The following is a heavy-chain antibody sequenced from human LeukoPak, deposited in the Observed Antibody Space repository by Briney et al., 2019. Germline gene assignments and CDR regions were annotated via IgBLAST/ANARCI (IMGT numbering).Heavy chain of an antibody. V-gene: IGHV3-53*01. J-gene: IGHJ4*02. Sequence: GGSLRLSCAASGFTVTSNYMSWVRQAPGKGLEWVSVIYSGGSTKYADSVKGRLTISRDNSKNTIDLQMNSLRVEDTAVYYCARVSSGWYGEHFDYWGQGTLVTVSS. CDR1: GFTVTSNY. D-gene: IGHD6-19*01. CDR2: IYSGGST. CDR3: ARVSSGWYGEHFDY.